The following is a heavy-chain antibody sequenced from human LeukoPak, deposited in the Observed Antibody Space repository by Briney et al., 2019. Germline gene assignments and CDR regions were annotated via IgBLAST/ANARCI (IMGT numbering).Heavy chain of an antibody. CDR2: ISAYNGNT. CDR3: ARVPSYYYGSVSQY. J-gene: IGHJ4*02. V-gene: IGHV1-18*01. Sequence: ASVKVSCKASGYTFTSYGISLVRQAPGQGLEWMGWISAYNGNTNYAQKLQGRVTMTTDTSTSTAYMELRSLRSDDTAVYYCARVPSYYYGSVSQYWGQGTLVTVFS. D-gene: IGHD3-10*01. CDR1: GYTFTSYG.